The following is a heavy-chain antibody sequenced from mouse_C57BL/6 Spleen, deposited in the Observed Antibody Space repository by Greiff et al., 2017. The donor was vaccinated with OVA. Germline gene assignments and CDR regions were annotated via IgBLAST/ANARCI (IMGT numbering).Heavy chain of an antibody. V-gene: IGHV1-50*01. J-gene: IGHJ3*01. D-gene: IGHD2-4*01. Sequence: VQLQQPGAELVKPGASVKLSCKASGYTFTSYWMQWVKQRPGQGLEWIGEIDPSDSYTNYNQKLKGKATLTVDTSSSTAYMQLSSLTSEDSAVYYCARKDYEGTWFAYWGQGTLVTVSA. CDR2: IDPSDSYT. CDR1: GYTFTSYW. CDR3: ARKDYEGTWFAY.